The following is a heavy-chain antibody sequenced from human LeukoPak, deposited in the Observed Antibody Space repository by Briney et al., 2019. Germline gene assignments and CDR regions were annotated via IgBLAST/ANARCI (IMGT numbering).Heavy chain of an antibody. CDR1: GYTFTDYY. CDR2: VDPEDGET. CDR3: ARKRGYSYSFYGMDV. D-gene: IGHD5-18*01. V-gene: IGHV1-69-2*01. J-gene: IGHJ6*02. Sequence: GATVKISCKASGYTFTDYYMHWVQQAPGKGLEWMGRVDPEDGETIYAEKFQGRVTITADTSTDTAYMELSSLRSEDTAVYYCARKRGYSYSFYGMDVWGQGTTVTVSS.